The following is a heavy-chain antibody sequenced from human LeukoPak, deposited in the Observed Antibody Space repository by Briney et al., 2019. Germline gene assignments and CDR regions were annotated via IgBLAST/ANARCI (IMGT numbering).Heavy chain of an antibody. Sequence: GGSLRLSCAASGFTVSSNYLSWVRQAPGKGLEWVSSITSSGDGTYFADSVKGRFTLSRDNSKNTLYLQMNSLRAEDTAIYYCAKGKQGTYDYWGQGTLVTVSS. CDR2: ITSSGDGT. D-gene: IGHD7-27*01. CDR1: GFTVSSNY. J-gene: IGHJ4*02. V-gene: IGHV3-23*01. CDR3: AKGKQGTYDY.